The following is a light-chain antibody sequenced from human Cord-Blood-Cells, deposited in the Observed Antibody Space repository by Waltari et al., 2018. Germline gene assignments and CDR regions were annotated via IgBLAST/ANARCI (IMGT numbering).Light chain of an antibody. CDR1: SSDVGGYNH. Sequence: QSALTQPASVSGSTGQSITIPCTGTSSDVGGYNHVSWYQQHPGKAPKLMIYEVSNRPSGVSNRFSGSKSGNTASLTISGLQAEDEADYYCSSYTSSSTYVFGTGTKVTVL. CDR3: SSYTSSSTYV. J-gene: IGLJ1*01. V-gene: IGLV2-14*01. CDR2: EVS.